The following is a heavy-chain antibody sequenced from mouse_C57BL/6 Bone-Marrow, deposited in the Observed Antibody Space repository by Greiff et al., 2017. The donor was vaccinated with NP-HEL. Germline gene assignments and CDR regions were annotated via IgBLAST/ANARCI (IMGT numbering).Heavy chain of an antibody. D-gene: IGHD2-3*01. CDR3: AKSPGGYYTGDFDY. J-gene: IGHJ2*01. Sequence: QVQLQQPGAELVKPGASVKLPCKASGYTFTSYWMHWVKQRPGQGLEWIGMIHPNSGSTNYNEKFKSKATLTVDKSSSTAYMQLSSLTSEDSAVYYCAKSPGGYYTGDFDYWGQGTTLTVSS. CDR2: IHPNSGST. V-gene: IGHV1-64*01. CDR1: GYTFTSYW.